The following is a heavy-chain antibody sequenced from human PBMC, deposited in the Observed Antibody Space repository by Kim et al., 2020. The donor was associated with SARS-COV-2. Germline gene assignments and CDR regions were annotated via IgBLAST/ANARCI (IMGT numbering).Heavy chain of an antibody. CDR3: AKDRGWGDSSGCPDY. CDR2: IWYDGSNK. J-gene: IGHJ4*02. D-gene: IGHD6-19*01. V-gene: IGHV3-33*06. Sequence: GGSLRLSCAASGFTFSSYGMHWVRQAPGKGLEWVAVIWYDGSNKYYADSVKGRFTISRDNSKNTLYLQMNSLRAEDTAVYYCAKDRGWGDSSGCPDYWGQGTLVTVSS. CDR1: GFTFSSYG.